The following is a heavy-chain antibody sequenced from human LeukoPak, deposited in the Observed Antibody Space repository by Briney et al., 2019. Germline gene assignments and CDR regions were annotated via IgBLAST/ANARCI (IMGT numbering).Heavy chain of an antibody. CDR1: GYTFSSYG. CDR3: ARGFRRTYSGSYYDY. J-gene: IGHJ4*02. CDR2: ISAYNGNT. Sequence: ASVKVSCKASGYTFSSYGISWVRQAPGQGLEWMGWISAYNGNTNYAQKLQGRVTMTTDTSTSTAYMELRSLRSDDTAVYYCARGFRRTYSGSYYDYWGQGTLVTVSS. D-gene: IGHD1-26*01. V-gene: IGHV1-18*01.